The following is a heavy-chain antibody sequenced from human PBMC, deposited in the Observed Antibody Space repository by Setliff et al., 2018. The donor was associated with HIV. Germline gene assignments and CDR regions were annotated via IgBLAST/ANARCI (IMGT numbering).Heavy chain of an antibody. CDR1: GYSFSIYW. J-gene: IGHJ3*02. D-gene: IGHD3-9*01. CDR3: AGQRDYDILTGRNDAFDI. V-gene: IGHV5-51*01. Sequence: GESLKISCKGSGYSFSIYWIGWVRQMPGKGLEWMGIIYPGDSDTRYSPSFQGQVTISADKSISTAYLQWSSLKASDTAMYYCAGQRDYDILTGRNDAFDIWGQGTMVTVSS. CDR2: IYPGDSDT.